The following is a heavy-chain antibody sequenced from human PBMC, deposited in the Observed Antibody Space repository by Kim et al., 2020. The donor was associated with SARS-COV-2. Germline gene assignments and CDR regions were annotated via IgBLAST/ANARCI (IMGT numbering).Heavy chain of an antibody. D-gene: IGHD3-16*01. CDR3: ARGEFHLNDY. Sequence: GESLKISCKGSGYNFASYLINWVRQMPGKGLEWMGRIEPSDSYTIYSPSFQGHVTISADKSISTAYLQWSSLKASDTAMYYCARGEFHLNDYWGQGTLVTVSS. V-gene: IGHV5-10-1*01. J-gene: IGHJ4*02. CDR1: GYNFASYL. CDR2: IEPSDSYT.